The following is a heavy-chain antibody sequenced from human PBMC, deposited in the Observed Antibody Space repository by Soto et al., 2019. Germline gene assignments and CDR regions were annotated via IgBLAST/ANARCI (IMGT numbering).Heavy chain of an antibody. CDR1: GYTFTSYA. CDR2: INAGNGNT. D-gene: IGHD6-19*01. Sequence: QVQLVQSGAEVKKPGASVKVSCKASGYTFTSYAMHWVRQAPGQRLEWMGWINAGNGNTKYSQKFRGRVTITRDTSASTAYMELSSLRSEDTAVYYCARVGIAVAGTGAYYYGMDVWGQGTTVTVSS. CDR3: ARVGIAVAGTGAYYYGMDV. V-gene: IGHV1-3*01. J-gene: IGHJ6*02.